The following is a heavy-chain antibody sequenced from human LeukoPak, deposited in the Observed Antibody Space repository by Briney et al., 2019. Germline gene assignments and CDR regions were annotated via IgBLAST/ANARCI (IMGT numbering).Heavy chain of an antibody. CDR1: RFTFSDYS. Sequence: GGSLRLSCAASRFTFSDYSMNWVRQAPGKGLEWVSSISSSTSYIYYADSVKGRFTISRDNAKNSLYLQMNSLRAEDTAVYYCARDSGWGGYYMPLGPDYWGQGTLVTVSS. J-gene: IGHJ4*02. CDR3: ARDSGWGGYYMPLGPDY. CDR2: ISSSTSYI. D-gene: IGHD3-3*01. V-gene: IGHV3-21*01.